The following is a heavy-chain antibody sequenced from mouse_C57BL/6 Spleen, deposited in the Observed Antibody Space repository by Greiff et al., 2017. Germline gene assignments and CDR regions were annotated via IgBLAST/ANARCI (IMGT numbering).Heavy chain of an antibody. J-gene: IGHJ4*01. CDR3: ACWGYNYVYYAMDY. D-gene: IGHD2-12*01. CDR1: GYAFSSYG. Sequence: VQLQQSGAELVKPGASVKISCKASGYAFSSYGMNWVKQRPGKGLEWIGKIYPGDGDTNYNGKFKGKATLTADKSSSTAYMQLSSLTSEDSAVXFCACWGYNYVYYAMDYWGQGTSVTVSS. CDR2: IYPGDGDT. V-gene: IGHV1-80*01.